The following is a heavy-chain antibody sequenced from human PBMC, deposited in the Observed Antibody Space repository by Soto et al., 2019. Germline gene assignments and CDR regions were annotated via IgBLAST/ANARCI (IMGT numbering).Heavy chain of an antibody. V-gene: IGHV1-46*01. J-gene: IGHJ4*02. Sequence: XSVKVSCKASGYTFTSYYMHWVRQAPGQGLEWMGIINPSGGSTSYAQKFQGRVTMTRDTSTSTVYMELSSLRSEGTAVYYCARDSAGSGILPSGGDSWGQGTLVTVSS. CDR1: GYTFTSYY. CDR2: INPSGGST. D-gene: IGHD3-10*01. CDR3: ARDSAGSGILPSGGDS.